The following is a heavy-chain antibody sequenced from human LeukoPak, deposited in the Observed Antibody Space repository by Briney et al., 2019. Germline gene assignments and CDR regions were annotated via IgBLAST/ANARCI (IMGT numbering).Heavy chain of an antibody. Sequence: PGGSLRLSCAASRFTFSNYAMSWVRQAPGKGLEWVSAISGSGDTTYYADPVKGRFTISRDNSKNTLFLQVNSLRAEDTAVYYCAKPVIYGSEQSNYWGQGTLVTVSS. V-gene: IGHV3-23*01. D-gene: IGHD3-10*01. CDR3: AKPVIYGSEQSNY. J-gene: IGHJ4*02. CDR2: ISGSGDTT. CDR1: RFTFSNYA.